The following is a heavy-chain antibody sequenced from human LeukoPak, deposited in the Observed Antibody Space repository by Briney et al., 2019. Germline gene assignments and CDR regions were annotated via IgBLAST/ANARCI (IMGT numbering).Heavy chain of an antibody. CDR2: TGVSGS. V-gene: IGHV3-23*01. D-gene: IGHD3-10*01. CDR1: GFTFSSSA. CDR3: ARDHVIRQAPPGF. J-gene: IGHJ4*02. Sequence: GGSLRLSCAASGFTFSSSAMTWVRQVLGKGLEWASTTGVSGSYYADSVKGRFTISRDNSKNTLYLQMNSLRAEDTAVYYCARDHVIRQAPPGFWGQGTLVTVSS.